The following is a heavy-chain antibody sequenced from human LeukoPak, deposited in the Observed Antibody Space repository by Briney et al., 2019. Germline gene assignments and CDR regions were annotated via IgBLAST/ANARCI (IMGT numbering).Heavy chain of an antibody. V-gene: IGHV3-30-3*01. D-gene: IGHD3-3*01. CDR3: ARDLKEFLEWPPPGY. J-gene: IGHJ4*02. CDR1: GFTFSSYA. CDR2: ISYDGSNK. Sequence: GGSLRLSCAASGFTFSSYAMHWVRQAPGKGLEWVAVISYDGSNKYYADSVKGRFTTPRDNSKNTLYLQMNSQRAEDTAVYYCARDLKEFLEWPPPGYWGQGTLVTVSS.